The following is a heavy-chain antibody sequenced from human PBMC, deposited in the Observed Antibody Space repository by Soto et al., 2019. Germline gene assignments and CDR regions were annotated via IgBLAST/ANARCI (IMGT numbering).Heavy chain of an antibody. CDR2: IIPIFGTA. D-gene: IGHD3-22*01. CDR1: GGTFSRYA. Sequence: QVQLVQSGAEVQKPGSSVKVSCKASGGTFSRYAISWVRQAPGQGLEWMGGIIPIFGTANYAQKFQGRVTITADESTSTAYMELSSLRSEDTAVYYCARADGIVVVNWYFDLWGRGTLVTVSS. V-gene: IGHV1-69*01. CDR3: ARADGIVVVNWYFDL. J-gene: IGHJ2*01.